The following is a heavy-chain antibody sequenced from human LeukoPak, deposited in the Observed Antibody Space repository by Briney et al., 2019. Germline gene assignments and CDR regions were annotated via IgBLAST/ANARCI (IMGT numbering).Heavy chain of an antibody. V-gene: IGHV3-21*01. Sequence: PGGSLRLSCAASGFTFSSYSMNWVRQAPGKGLEWVSSISSSNSYIYYADSVKGRFTISRDNVRNSLYLQMNSLRAEDTAVYYCARVRVGWLPDYWGQGTLVTVSS. CDR3: ARVRVGWLPDY. CDR1: GFTFSSYS. CDR2: ISSSNSYI. D-gene: IGHD5-12*01. J-gene: IGHJ4*02.